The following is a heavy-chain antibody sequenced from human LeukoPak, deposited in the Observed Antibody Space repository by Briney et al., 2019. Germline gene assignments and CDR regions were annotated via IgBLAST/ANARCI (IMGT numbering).Heavy chain of an antibody. CDR2: INPNSGGT. CDR1: GYTFTGYY. V-gene: IGHV1-2*02. J-gene: IGHJ4*02. Sequence: ASVKVSCKTSGYTFTGYYMHWVRQAPGQGLEWMGWINPNSGGTNYAQKFQGRVTMTRDTSISTAYMELSRLRSEDTAVYYCARDQVYNSAQGVVDYWGQGTLVTVSS. D-gene: IGHD6-19*01. CDR3: ARDQVYNSAQGVVDY.